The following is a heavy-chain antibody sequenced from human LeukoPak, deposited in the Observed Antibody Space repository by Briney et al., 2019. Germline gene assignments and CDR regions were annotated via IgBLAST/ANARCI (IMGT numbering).Heavy chain of an antibody. CDR1: GFTFSNAW. D-gene: IGHD6-19*01. CDR3: TTDRYSSGWRVDY. CDR2: IKSKTDGGTT. V-gene: IGHV3-15*01. J-gene: IGHJ4*02. Sequence: GGSLRLSCAASGFTFSNAWMSWVRQAPGKGLEWVGRIKSKTDGGTTDYAAPVKGRFTISRDDSKNTLYLQMNSLKTEDTAVYYCTTDRYSSGWRVDYWGQGTLVTVSS.